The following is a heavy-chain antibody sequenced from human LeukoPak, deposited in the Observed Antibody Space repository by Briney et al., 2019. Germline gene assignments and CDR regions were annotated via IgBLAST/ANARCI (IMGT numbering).Heavy chain of an antibody. D-gene: IGHD3-22*01. CDR2: FYTSGST. V-gene: IGHV4-4*07. Sequence: KPSETLSLTCTFSGGSISSYYWSWIRQPAGKGLEWIGRFYTSGSTNYNPSLKSRVTISVDTSKNQFSLKLRSVTAADTAVYYCARDSYYYDSSGYRGFDYWGQGTLVTVSS. CDR3: ARDSYYYDSSGYRGFDY. CDR1: GGSISSYY. J-gene: IGHJ4*02.